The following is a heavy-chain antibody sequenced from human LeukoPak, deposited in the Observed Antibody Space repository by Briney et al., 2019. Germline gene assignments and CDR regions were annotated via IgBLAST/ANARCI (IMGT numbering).Heavy chain of an antibody. Sequence: PGGSLRLSCAASGFTFSSYAMHWVRQAPGKGLEWVAVISSDGNNKYYADSVKGRFTISRDNSKNSLYLQMNSLRTEDTALYYCAKASNCGGDCHFDCWGQGTLVTVSS. V-gene: IGHV3-30-3*01. CDR2: ISSDGNNK. D-gene: IGHD2-21*02. CDR3: AKASNCGGDCHFDC. CDR1: GFTFSSYA. J-gene: IGHJ4*02.